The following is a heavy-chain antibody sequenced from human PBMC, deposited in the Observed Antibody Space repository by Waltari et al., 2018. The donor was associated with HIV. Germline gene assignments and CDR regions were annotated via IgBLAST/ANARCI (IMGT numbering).Heavy chain of an antibody. Sequence: QVQLQESGPGLVKPSQTLSLTCTVSGGSISSGGYYWSWFRQHPGQGLEWIGYIYYSGSTYYNPSLKSRVTISVDTSKNQFSLKLSSVTAADTAVYYCARESGGGIVVVPAANSDGFDIWGQGTMVTVSS. CDR1: GGSISSGGYY. V-gene: IGHV4-31*03. CDR2: IYYSGST. CDR3: ARESGGGIVVVPAANSDGFDI. D-gene: IGHD2-2*01. J-gene: IGHJ3*02.